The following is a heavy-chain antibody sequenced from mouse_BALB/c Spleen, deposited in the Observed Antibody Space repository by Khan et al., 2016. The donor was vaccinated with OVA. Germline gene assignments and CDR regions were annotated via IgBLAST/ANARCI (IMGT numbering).Heavy chain of an antibody. CDR1: GFTFSNFW. J-gene: IGHJ3*01. CDR3: IRPGGYYAGFAY. Sequence: EVKLEESGGGLVQPGGSMKLSCVASGFTFSNFWMNWVRQSPEKGLEWVAEIRLKSNNYATHYAESVKGRFTISRADSKSSVYLQMNNFRAEDTGIYDCIRPGGYYAGFAYWGQGTLVTVSA. D-gene: IGHD2-3*01. CDR2: IRLKSNNYAT. V-gene: IGHV6-6*02.